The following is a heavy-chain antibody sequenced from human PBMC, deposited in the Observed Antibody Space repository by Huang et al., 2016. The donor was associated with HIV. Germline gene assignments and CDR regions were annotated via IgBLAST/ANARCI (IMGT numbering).Heavy chain of an antibody. V-gene: IGHV1-46*01. CDR2: INPKGGST. Sequence: QVQLVQSGAEVKKPGASVRISCKASGYTFTSNHINWVRQAPGQGREWMWKINPKGGSTDYAQKFQDRITMTRDRSTSTVYLELRSLTSDDTAIYYCARVGSGWSLLGDALDFWGRGTMVTVSS. CDR1: GYTFTSNH. J-gene: IGHJ3*01. CDR3: ARVGSGWSLLGDALDF. D-gene: IGHD6-19*01.